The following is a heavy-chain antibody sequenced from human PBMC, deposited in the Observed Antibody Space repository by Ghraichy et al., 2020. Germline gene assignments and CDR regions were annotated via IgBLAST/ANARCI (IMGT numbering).Heavy chain of an antibody. CDR1: GFTFSSYA. V-gene: IGHV3-23*01. Sequence: GGSLRLSCAASGFTFSSYAMSWVRQAAGKGLEWVSAISGSGGTTYYADSVKGRFTISRDSSKNTLYLQMNSLRAEDTAVYSCARDLTGTTYSYYYMDVWGKGTTVIVSS. J-gene: IGHJ6*03. D-gene: IGHD1-7*01. CDR3: ARDLTGTTYSYYYMDV. CDR2: ISGSGGTT.